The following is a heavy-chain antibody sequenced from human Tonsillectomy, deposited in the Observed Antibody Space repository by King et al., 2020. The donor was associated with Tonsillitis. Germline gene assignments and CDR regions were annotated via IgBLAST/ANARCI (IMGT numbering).Heavy chain of an antibody. J-gene: IGHJ3*02. Sequence: VQLVQSGRGLVQPGGSLRLSCAASGFTFSSYWMSWVRQAPGKGLEWVANIKEDGSQKNYVESVKGRFTISRDNAKNSLYLQMNSLRAEDTAVYYCARDNTYYYVISGYYDAFDIWGQGTVVTVSS. CDR2: IKEDGSQK. CDR1: GFTFSSYW. CDR3: ARDNTYYYVISGYYDAFDI. D-gene: IGHD3-22*01. V-gene: IGHV3-7*01.